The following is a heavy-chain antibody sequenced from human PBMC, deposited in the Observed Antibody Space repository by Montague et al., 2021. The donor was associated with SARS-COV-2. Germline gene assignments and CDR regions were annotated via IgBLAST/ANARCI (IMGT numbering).Heavy chain of an antibody. Sequence: SLRLSCAASGFTFSSYAMHWVRQAPGKGLEWVAVISYDGSNKYYADSVKGRFTISRDTANNSVYLQMNFLGAEDTAVYYCARDQGGYGTFDIWGQGTMVTVS. CDR1: GFTFSSYA. V-gene: IGHV3-30-3*01. CDR3: ARDQGGYGTFDI. D-gene: IGHD5-12*01. CDR2: ISYDGSNK. J-gene: IGHJ3*02.